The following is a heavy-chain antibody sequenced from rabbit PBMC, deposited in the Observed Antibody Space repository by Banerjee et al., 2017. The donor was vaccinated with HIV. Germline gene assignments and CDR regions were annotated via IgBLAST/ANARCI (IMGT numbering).Heavy chain of an antibody. CDR1: GFSFSSSYY. CDR2: IYAGSSGST. Sequence: QSLEESGGGLVKPGGTLTLTCKASGFSFSSSYYMCWVRQAPGKGLEWIACIYAGSSGSTYYANSVKGRFTISSDNAQNTVFLQMTSLTAADTATYFCARGGGGDVGFSFSLWGPGTLVTVS. J-gene: IGHJ4*01. CDR3: ARGGGGDVGFSFSL. V-gene: IGHV1S40*01. D-gene: IGHD7-1*01.